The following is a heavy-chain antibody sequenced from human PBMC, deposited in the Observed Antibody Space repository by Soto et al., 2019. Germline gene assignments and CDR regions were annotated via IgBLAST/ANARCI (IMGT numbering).Heavy chain of an antibody. J-gene: IGHJ6*03. CDR1: GFTFSSYG. CDR2: IWYDGSNK. V-gene: IGHV3-33*01. Sequence: QVQLVESGGGVVQPGRSLRLSCAASGFTFSSYGMHWVRQAPGKGLEWVAVIWYDGSNKYYADSVKGRFTISRDNSKNTLYLQMNSLRAEDTAVYYCARGGRYYYYMDVWGKGTTVTVSS. CDR3: ARGGRYYYYMDV.